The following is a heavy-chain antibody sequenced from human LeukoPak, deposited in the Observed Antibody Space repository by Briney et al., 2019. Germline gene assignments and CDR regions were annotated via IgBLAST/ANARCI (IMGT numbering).Heavy chain of an antibody. D-gene: IGHD4-17*01. CDR3: ARLTTVTPQYDY. CDR2: IYTSGTT. J-gene: IGHJ4*02. CDR1: GVSISSDTYY. Sequence: PSETLSLTCTVSGVSISSDTYYWSWLRQPAGKGLEWIGRIYTSGTTTYNPSLKSRVTISVDTSKNQFSLKLSYVTAADTAMYYCARLTTVTPQYDYWGQGTLVTVSS. V-gene: IGHV4-61*02.